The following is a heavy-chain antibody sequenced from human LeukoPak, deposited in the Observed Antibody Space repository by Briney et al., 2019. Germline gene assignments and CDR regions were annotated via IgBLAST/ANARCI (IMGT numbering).Heavy chain of an antibody. D-gene: IGHD3-10*01. V-gene: IGHV4-34*01. CDR2: INHSGGT. CDR1: GASFSGYY. CDR3: ATDRYYGSGSYYKFDY. J-gene: IGHJ4*02. Sequence: PSETLSLTCGVSGASFSGYYWSWIRQPPGKGPEWIGEINHSGGTNYNPSLKSRVTISVDTSKKQFSLNLRSVTAVDTAVYYCATDRYYGSGSYYKFDYWGQGTLVTVSS.